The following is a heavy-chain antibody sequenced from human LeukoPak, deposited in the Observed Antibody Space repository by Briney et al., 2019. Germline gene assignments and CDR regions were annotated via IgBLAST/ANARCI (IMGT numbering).Heavy chain of an antibody. Sequence: PGGSLRLSCAASGFTFSGYSLNWVRQSPVKGLEWIGEIYLYGTTNYNPSFTSRVTMSVDRSRNQFSLKLTSVTAADTAVYYCARQKWEQQGRDYYFNGLDVWGPGTTVIVSS. V-gene: IGHV4-4*02. CDR1: GFTFSGYS. CDR3: ARQKWEQQGRDYYFNGLDV. CDR2: IYLYGTT. J-gene: IGHJ6*02. D-gene: IGHD1/OR15-1a*01.